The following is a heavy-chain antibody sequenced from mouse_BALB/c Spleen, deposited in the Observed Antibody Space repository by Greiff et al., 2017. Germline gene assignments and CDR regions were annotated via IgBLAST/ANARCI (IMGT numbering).Heavy chain of an antibody. J-gene: IGHJ1*01. CDR2: IWGDGST. D-gene: IGHD2-2*01. CDR3: AREYGYDVWYFDV. Sequence: VMLVESGPGLVAPSQSLSITCTVSGFSLTGYGVNWVRQPPGKGLEWLGMIWGDGSTDYNSALKSRLSISKDNSKSQVFLKMNSLQTDDTARYYCAREYGYDVWYFDVWGAGTTVTVSS. CDR1: GFSLTGYG. V-gene: IGHV2-6-7*01.